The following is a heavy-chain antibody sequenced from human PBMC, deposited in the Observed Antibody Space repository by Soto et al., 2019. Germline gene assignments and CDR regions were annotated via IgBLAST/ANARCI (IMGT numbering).Heavy chain of an antibody. CDR2: MNPNSGNT. Sequence: VSCKASGYTFTSYDINWVRQATGQGLEWMGWMNPNSGNTGYAQKFQGRVTMTRNTSISTAYMELSSLRSEDTAVYYCARGSGIAVAGTDYFDYWGQGTLVTVSS. D-gene: IGHD6-19*01. V-gene: IGHV1-8*01. CDR1: GYTFTSYD. J-gene: IGHJ4*02. CDR3: ARGSGIAVAGTDYFDY.